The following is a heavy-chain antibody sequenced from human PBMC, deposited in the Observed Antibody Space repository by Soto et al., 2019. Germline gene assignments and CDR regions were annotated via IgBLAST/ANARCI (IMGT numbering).Heavy chain of an antibody. J-gene: IGHJ2*01. CDR1: GDSISSGGHS. Sequence: QLQLQESGSGLVKPSQTLALTCAVSGDSISSGGHSWSWIRQPPGKGLEWIGYIYDSGSTYYNPSPKGSVTRSIDRFPNPPSPGVTSFAAAEPAVVLLGRGGGSRILREGWYFDLWGRGTLVTVSS. CDR3: GRGGGSRILREGWYFDL. V-gene: IGHV4-30-2*01. CDR2: IYDSGST. D-gene: IGHD3-16*01.